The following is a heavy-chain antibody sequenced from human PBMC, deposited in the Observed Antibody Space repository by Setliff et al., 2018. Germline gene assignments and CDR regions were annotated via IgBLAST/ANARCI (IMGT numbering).Heavy chain of an antibody. CDR2: MYNSGNT. V-gene: IGHV4-59*11. CDR1: GGSIRHHY. Sequence: SETLSLTCTVSGGSIRHHYWSWIRQPPGKGLEWVGYMYNSGNTNYNPSLRRRVAISVDRSKNQFSLKLSSVTAADTAVYYCARVRYVFWSGSIDYWGQGTLVTVSS. D-gene: IGHD3-3*01. J-gene: IGHJ4*02. CDR3: ARVRYVFWSGSIDY.